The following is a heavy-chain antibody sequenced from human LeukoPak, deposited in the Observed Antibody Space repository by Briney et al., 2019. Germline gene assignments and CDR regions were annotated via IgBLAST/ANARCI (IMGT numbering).Heavy chain of an antibody. V-gene: IGHV3-21*01. D-gene: IGHD1-26*01. J-gene: IGHJ4*02. CDR2: ISSSSSYI. CDR3: AREDIVGAFFDY. Sequence: GGSLRLSCAASGFTFSSYSMNWVRQAPGKGLEWVSSISSSSSYIYYADSVKGRFTISRDNAKNSLYLQMNSLSAEDTAVYYCAREDIVGAFFDYWGQGTLVTVSS. CDR1: GFTFSSYS.